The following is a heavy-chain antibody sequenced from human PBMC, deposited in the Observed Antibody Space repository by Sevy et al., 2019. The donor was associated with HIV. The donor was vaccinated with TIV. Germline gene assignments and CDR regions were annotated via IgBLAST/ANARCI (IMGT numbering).Heavy chain of an antibody. CDR3: GSQDECLLYFQH. J-gene: IGHJ1*01. D-gene: IGHD2-15*01. CDR1: GFTVSSNY. V-gene: IGHV3-53*01. CDR2: IYSGGST. Sequence: GGSLRLSCAASGFTVSSNYMSWVRQAPGKGLEWVSVIYSGGSTYYADSVKGRFTISRDNSKNTLYLQMNSQRAEDTVVYYGGSQDECLLYFQHWGQGTLVTVSS.